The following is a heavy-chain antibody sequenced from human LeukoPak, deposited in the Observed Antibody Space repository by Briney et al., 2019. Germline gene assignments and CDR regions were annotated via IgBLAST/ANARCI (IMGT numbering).Heavy chain of an antibody. J-gene: IGHJ4*02. Sequence: GGSLRLSCAASGFTVSSNYMSWVRQAPGKGLEWVSVIYSGGSTYYADSVKGRFTISRDNSKNTLYLQMNSLRADDTAVYYCASKGYSSSWFDYWGQGTLVTVSS. CDR2: IYSGGST. D-gene: IGHD6-13*01. CDR3: ASKGYSSSWFDY. V-gene: IGHV3-53*01. CDR1: GFTVSSNY.